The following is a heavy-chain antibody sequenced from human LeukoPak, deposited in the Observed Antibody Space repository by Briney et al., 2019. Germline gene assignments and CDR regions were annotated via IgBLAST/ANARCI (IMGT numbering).Heavy chain of an antibody. CDR1: GYTFSDYY. CDR2: MNPNSGNT. CDR3: AREGRLLWFGELANWFDP. V-gene: IGHV1-8*02. J-gene: IGHJ5*02. D-gene: IGHD3-10*01. Sequence: GASVKVSCKTSGYTFSDYYIHWIRQAPGQGLEWMGWMNPNSGNTGYAQKFQGRVTMTRNTSISTAYMELSSLRSEDTAVYYCAREGRLLWFGELANWFDPWGQGTLVTVSS.